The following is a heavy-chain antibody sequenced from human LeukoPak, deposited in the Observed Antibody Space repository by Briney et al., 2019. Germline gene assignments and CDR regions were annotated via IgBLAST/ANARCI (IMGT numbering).Heavy chain of an antibody. CDR2: IYYSGST. J-gene: IGHJ6*03. D-gene: IGHD2-21*01. CDR1: GDSISSSTYY. Sequence: SETLSLTCTVSGDSISSSTYYWGWIRQPPGKGLEWIGNIYYSGSTYYNPSLKSRVTISVDTSKNQFSLKLSSVTAADTAVYYCAGDHIRFYYYYYMDVWGKGTTVTVSS. V-gene: IGHV4-39*07. CDR3: AGDHIRFYYYYYMDV.